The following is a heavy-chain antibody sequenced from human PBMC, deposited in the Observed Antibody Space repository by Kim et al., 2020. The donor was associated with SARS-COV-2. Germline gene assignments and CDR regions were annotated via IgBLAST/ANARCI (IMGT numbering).Heavy chain of an antibody. CDR3: ARDLFGELDF. D-gene: IGHD3-16*01. J-gene: IGHJ4*02. V-gene: IGHV3-74*01. Sequence: RSRHHISRDLAKNHLFLQMNSLRGEDTAVYYCARDLFGELDFWGQGTLVTVSS.